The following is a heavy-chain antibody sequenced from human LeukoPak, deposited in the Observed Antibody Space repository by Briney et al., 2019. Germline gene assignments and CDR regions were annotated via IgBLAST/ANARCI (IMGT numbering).Heavy chain of an antibody. J-gene: IGHJ4*02. V-gene: IGHV4-4*07. D-gene: IGHD3-3*01. CDR2: ICTGGST. Sequence: SETLSLTCSVSGDAIRSYYWSWIRQPAGKGLEWIGRICTGGSTNYNPSLKSRVTISVDTSKNQFSLKLSSVTAADTAVYYCAGSFYDFWSGSQNYFDYWGQGTLVTVSS. CDR3: AGSFYDFWSGSQNYFDY. CDR1: GDAIRSYY.